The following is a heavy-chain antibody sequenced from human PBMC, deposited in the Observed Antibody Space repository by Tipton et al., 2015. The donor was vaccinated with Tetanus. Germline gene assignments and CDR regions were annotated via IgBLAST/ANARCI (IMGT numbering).Heavy chain of an antibody. J-gene: IGHJ4*02. CDR2: IYTSGSI. CDR3: ARGPNYGEPFDY. V-gene: IGHV4-4*07. CDR1: GGSISSYY. Sequence: TLSLTCTVSGGSISSYYWSWIRQPAGKGLEWIGRIYTSGSINYNPSLKSRVTMSVDTSKNQFSLKLSSVTAADTAVYYCARGPNYGEPFDYWGQGTLVTVSS. D-gene: IGHD4-17*01.